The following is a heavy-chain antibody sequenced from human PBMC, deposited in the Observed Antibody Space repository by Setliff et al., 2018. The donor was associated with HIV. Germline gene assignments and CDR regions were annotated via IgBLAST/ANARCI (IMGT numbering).Heavy chain of an antibody. D-gene: IGHD6-13*01. V-gene: IGHV1-3*01. CDR2: INAGNGNT. J-gene: IGHJ4*02. CDR1: GYTFTSYA. Sequence: ASVKVSCKASGYTFTSYAIHWVRQAPGQRLEWMGWINAGNGNTKYSQEFQGRVTITRDTSANTAYMELSNLRSEDTAIYYCLRRATAAEVFDYWGQGTLVTVSS. CDR3: LRRATAAEVFDY.